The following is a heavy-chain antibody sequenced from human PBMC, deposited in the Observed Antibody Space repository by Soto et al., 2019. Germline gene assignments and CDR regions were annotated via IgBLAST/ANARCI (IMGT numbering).Heavy chain of an antibody. CDR2: IYHSGST. D-gene: IGHD6-25*01. CDR1: GGSINTYY. Sequence: SETLSLTCTVPGGSINTYYWSWIRQSPGKGLEWIGNIYHSGSTNYNPSLKSRVTISVDTSKNQFSLKLSSVTAADTAVYYCGGLRQRMDKNFDYWGQGTLVTVSS. CDR3: GGLRQRMDKNFDY. V-gene: IGHV4-59*08. J-gene: IGHJ4*02.